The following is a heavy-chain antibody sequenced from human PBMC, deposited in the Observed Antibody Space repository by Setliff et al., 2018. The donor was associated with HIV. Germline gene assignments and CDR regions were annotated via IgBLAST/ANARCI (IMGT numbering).Heavy chain of an antibody. J-gene: IGHJ3*02. Sequence: PSETLSLTCTVSGGSINNYFWSWIRQAPGKGLEWLGYIYISGTTNYNPSLKGRVTMFLDTSKNQFSLKLTSVTAADTAVYYCAGCSGGSCPFDAFDIWGQGTMVTVSS. CDR3: AGCSGGSCPFDAFDI. CDR1: GGSINNYF. D-gene: IGHD2-15*01. CDR2: IYISGTT. V-gene: IGHV4-4*08.